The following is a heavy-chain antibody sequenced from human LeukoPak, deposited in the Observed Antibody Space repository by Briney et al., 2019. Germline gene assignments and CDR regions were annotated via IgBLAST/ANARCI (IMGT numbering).Heavy chain of an antibody. CDR1: GFTFSSYS. CDR2: IDSSSTSI. CDR3: AAGGFKYSFNI. J-gene: IGHJ3*02. D-gene: IGHD2-15*01. V-gene: IGHV3-21*01. Sequence: NSGGSLRLSCAASGFTFSSYSMNWVRPAPGKGLEWVSSIDSSSTSIYYADSVKGRFAISRDNAKNSLYLQMNSLRAEDTAVYYCAAGGFKYSFNIWGQGTMVSVSS.